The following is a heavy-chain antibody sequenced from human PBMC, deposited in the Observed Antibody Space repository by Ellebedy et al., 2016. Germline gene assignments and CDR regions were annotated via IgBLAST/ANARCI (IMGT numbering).Heavy chain of an antibody. J-gene: IGHJ3*02. Sequence: ASVKVSCKASGYTLTELSMHWVRQAPGKGLEWMGGFDPEDGETIYAQKFQGRVTMTEDTSTDTAYMELSSLRSEDTAVYYCATGLGGGNDAFDIWGQGTMVTVSS. CDR3: ATGLGGGNDAFDI. CDR1: GYTLTELS. V-gene: IGHV1-24*01. CDR2: FDPEDGET. D-gene: IGHD1-26*01.